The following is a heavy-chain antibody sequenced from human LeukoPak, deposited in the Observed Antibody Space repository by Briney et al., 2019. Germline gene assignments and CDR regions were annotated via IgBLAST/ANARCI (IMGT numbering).Heavy chain of an antibody. CDR2: IYYSGST. V-gene: IGHV4-59*12. CDR3: ASTSSGWSSDY. CDR1: GGSISSYY. J-gene: IGHJ4*02. Sequence: KPSETLSLTCTVSGGSISSYYWSWFRRPPGKGLEWIGYIYYSGSTNYNPSLKSRVTISVDTSKNQFSLKLSSVTAADTAVYYCASTSSGWSSDYWGQGTLVTVSS. D-gene: IGHD6-19*01.